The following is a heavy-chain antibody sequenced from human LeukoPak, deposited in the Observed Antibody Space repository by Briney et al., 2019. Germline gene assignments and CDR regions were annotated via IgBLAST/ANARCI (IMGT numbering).Heavy chain of an antibody. CDR2: IYYSGST. D-gene: IGHD1-14*01. J-gene: IGHJ6*03. Sequence: SETLSLTCTVSGGSISSYYWSWIRQPPGRGLEWIGYIYYSGSTNYNPSLKSRVTISVDTSKNQFSLKLSSVTAADTAVYYCARGVRLNLLYYYYYYMDVWGKGTTVTVSS. CDR1: GGSISSYY. CDR3: ARGVRLNLLYYYYYYMDV. V-gene: IGHV4-59*01.